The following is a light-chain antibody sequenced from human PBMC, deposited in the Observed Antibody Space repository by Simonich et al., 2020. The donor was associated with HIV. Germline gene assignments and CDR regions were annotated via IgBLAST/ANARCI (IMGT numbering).Light chain of an antibody. V-gene: IGKV1-39*01. CDR1: PSISSY. CDR2: AAS. Sequence: DNQMTQSPSSLSASVGDRVTITCRASPSISSYLKWYQQKPGKAHKLLIYAASSLQSGVPSRFSGSGSGIDFTLTISSLQPEDFATYYCQLSYSTPYTFGQGTKLEIK. CDR3: QLSYSTPYT. J-gene: IGKJ2*01.